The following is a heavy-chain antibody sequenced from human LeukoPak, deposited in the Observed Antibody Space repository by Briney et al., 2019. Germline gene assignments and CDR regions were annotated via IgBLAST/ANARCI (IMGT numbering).Heavy chain of an antibody. D-gene: IGHD3-22*01. J-gene: IGHJ5*02. CDR3: AREIVDSSGYYPGDP. CDR1: GYTFTSYG. V-gene: IGHV1-18*01. CDR2: ISAYKGNT. Sequence: ASVKVSCKASGYTFTSYGISWVPQAPGQGLEWMGWISAYKGNTNYAQKLQGRVTMTTDTPTSTAYMELRSLRSDDTAVYYCAREIVDSSGYYPGDPWGQGTLVTVSS.